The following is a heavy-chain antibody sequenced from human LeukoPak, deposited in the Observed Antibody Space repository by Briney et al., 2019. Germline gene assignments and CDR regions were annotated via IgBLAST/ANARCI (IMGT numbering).Heavy chain of an antibody. CDR2: ISTSGST. J-gene: IGHJ4*02. Sequence: PSETLSLTCTVSGGSISSYYWSWIRQPAGKGLESIGHISTSGSTNYNPSLKSRVTMSVDTSKNQFSLKLSSVTAADTAVYYCAGVSGRQYYFDYWGQGTLVTVSS. D-gene: IGHD1-26*01. CDR1: GGSISSYY. V-gene: IGHV4-4*07. CDR3: AGVSGRQYYFDY.